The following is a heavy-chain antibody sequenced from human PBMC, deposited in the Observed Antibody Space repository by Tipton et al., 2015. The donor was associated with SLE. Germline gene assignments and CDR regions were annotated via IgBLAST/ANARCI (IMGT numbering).Heavy chain of an antibody. J-gene: IGHJ4*02. Sequence: SLRLSCAASGFTFSSYWMSWVRQAQGKGLEWVANIKQDGSEKYYADSVKGRFTISRDNSKNTLYLQMNSLRAEDTAVYYCAKDSPEVVAPPFWGQGTLVTASS. D-gene: IGHD2-15*01. CDR3: AKDSPEVVAPPF. V-gene: IGHV3-7*01. CDR1: GFTFSSYW. CDR2: IKQDGSEK.